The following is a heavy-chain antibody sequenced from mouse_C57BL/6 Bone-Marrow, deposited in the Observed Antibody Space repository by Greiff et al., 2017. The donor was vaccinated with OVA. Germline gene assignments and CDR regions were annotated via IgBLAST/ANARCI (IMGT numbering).Heavy chain of an antibody. CDR2: IDPENGDT. J-gene: IGHJ1*03. CDR1: GFNIKDDY. CDR3: THGSSPDV. V-gene: IGHV14-4*01. D-gene: IGHD1-1*01. Sequence: EVQLQQSGAELVRPGASVKLSCTASGFNIKDDYMHWVKQRPEQGLEWIGWIDPENGDTEYASKFQGKATITADTSSNTAYLQLSSLTSEDTAVYYCTHGSSPDVWGTGTTVTVSS.